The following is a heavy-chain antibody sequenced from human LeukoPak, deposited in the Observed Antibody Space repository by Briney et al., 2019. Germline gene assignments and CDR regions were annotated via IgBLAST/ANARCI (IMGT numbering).Heavy chain of an antibody. CDR1: GFTFSSYG. CDR2: IWYDGSNK. D-gene: IGHD6-13*01. Sequence: PGRSLRLSCAASGFTFSSYGMHWVRQAPGKGLEWVAVIWYDGSNKYYADSVKGRFTISRDNSKNTLYLQMNSLRAEDTGVYYCARGQLDAYYYYYGLDIWGQGTTVTVSS. V-gene: IGHV3-33*01. J-gene: IGHJ6*02. CDR3: ARGQLDAYYYYYGLDI.